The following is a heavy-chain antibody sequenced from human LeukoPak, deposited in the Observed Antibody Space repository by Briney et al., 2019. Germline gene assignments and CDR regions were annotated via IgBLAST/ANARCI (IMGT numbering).Heavy chain of an antibody. CDR2: ISGSGGST. J-gene: IGHJ6*03. D-gene: IGHD5-12*01. Sequence: GGSLRLSCEVFGFTFSTSAMSWVRQAPGKGLEWVSAISGSGGSTYYADSVKGRFTISRDNSKNTLYLQMNSLRAEDTAVYYCAKGSGYDLGYDYYYYYMDVWGKGTTVTVSS. V-gene: IGHV3-23*01. CDR1: GFTFSTSA. CDR3: AKGSGYDLGYDYYYYYMDV.